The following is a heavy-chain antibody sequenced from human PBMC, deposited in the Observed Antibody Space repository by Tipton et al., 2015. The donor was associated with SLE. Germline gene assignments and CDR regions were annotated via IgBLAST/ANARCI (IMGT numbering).Heavy chain of an antibody. CDR2: ISYSGST. V-gene: IGHV4-39*01. CDR3: ARGGDWFDP. Sequence: TLSLTCTVSGGSISSFHWGWIRQPPGKGLEWIGSISYSGSTYYNPSLKSRVTISVDTSKNQFSLKLSSVTAADTAVYYCARGGDWFDPWGQGTLVTVSS. D-gene: IGHD3-16*01. CDR1: GGSISSFH. J-gene: IGHJ5*02.